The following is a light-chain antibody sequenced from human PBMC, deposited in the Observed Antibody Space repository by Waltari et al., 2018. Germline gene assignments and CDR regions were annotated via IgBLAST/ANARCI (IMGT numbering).Light chain of an antibody. V-gene: IGKV1-39*01. Sequence: DIQMTQSPSSLSASVGDKITLTCRASETIRTHLNWYQQTPGQAPKLLISVSSRLQKGVLSRFSGSGSGTDFTLTISSLQPEDFATYYCQQSYSPPYNFGQGTKLEI. CDR3: QQSYSPPYN. CDR2: VSS. CDR1: ETIRTH. J-gene: IGKJ2*01.